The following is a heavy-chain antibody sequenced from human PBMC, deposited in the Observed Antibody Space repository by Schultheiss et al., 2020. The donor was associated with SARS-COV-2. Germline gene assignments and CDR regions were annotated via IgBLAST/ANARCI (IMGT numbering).Heavy chain of an antibody. D-gene: IGHD6-19*01. CDR1: GFTFSSYS. J-gene: IGHJ4*02. Sequence: GGSLRLSCAASGFTFSSYSMNWVRQAPGKGLEWVSAISGSGGSTYYADSVKGRFTISRDNAKNSLYLQMNSLRAEDTAVYYCARNHSSGWSLDYWGQGTLVTVSS. CDR2: ISGSGGST. CDR3: ARNHSSGWSLDY. V-gene: IGHV3-21*01.